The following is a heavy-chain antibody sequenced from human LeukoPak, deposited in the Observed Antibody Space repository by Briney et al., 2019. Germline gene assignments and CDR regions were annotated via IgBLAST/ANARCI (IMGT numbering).Heavy chain of an antibody. CDR2: IYYSGXT. CDR1: GGSXSSSSYY. CDR3: XXDXXXXTDY. Sequence: XGGSXSSSSYYWGWIRQPPGXGLEWIGSIYYSGXTYYNPSLKSRVTISVDTSXNQFSLKLSSVTAADTAVYXXXXDXXXXTDYXGXGXLVTVSS. V-gene: IGHV4-39*07. J-gene: IGHJ4*02.